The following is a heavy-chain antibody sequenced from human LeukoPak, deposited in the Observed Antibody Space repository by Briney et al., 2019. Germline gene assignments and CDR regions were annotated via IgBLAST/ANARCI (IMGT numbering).Heavy chain of an antibody. CDR2: ISSSSRTI. Sequence: PGGSLRLSCAASGFTFSNYNMTWVRQAPGKGLEWVSYISSSSRTIYYADSVKGRFTISRDKAKNSLYLQMNSLRAEDTAVYYCARVLYSSSWPLDYWGQGTLVTVSS. CDR3: ARVLYSSSWPLDY. D-gene: IGHD6-13*01. CDR1: GFTFSNYN. J-gene: IGHJ4*02. V-gene: IGHV3-48*01.